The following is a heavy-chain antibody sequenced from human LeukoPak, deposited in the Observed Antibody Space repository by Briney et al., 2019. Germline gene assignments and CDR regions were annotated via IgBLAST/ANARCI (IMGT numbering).Heavy chain of an antibody. CDR2: MNTNSGNT. V-gene: IGHV1-8*01. CDR3: ARGFMVRGVKWLNSNYYYHYGMDV. D-gene: IGHD3-10*01. Sequence: ASVKVSCEASGYTFTGYDINWVRQAPGEGLEWMGWMNTNSGNTGYEQKFQGRVNMTRNTSISTAYMELSSLRSEDTAVYYCARGFMVRGVKWLNSNYYYHYGMDVWGQGTTVTVSS. CDR1: GYTFTGYD. J-gene: IGHJ6*02.